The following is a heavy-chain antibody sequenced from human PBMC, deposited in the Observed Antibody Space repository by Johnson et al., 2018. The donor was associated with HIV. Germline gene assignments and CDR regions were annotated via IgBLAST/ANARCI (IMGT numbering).Heavy chain of an antibody. CDR1: GFTFSSYA. V-gene: IGHV3-23*04. J-gene: IGHJ3*02. D-gene: IGHD3-3*01. Sequence: VQLVESGGGLVQPGGSLRLSCAASGFTFSSYAMSWVRQAPGKGLEWVSAISGSGGSTYYADSVKGRFTISRDNSKNTLYLQMNSLKAEDSAVYYCAKLGYDFWSGYRGWAFDIGGQGTMVTVSS. CDR2: ISGSGGST. CDR3: AKLGYDFWSGYRGWAFDI.